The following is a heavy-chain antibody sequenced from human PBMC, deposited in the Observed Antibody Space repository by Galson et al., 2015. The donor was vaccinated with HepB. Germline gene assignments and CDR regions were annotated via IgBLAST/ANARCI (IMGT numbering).Heavy chain of an antibody. J-gene: IGHJ5*02. CDR3: ARGIVVVVAATPGASWLDP. CDR2: ISSSSSTI. D-gene: IGHD2-15*01. CDR1: GFTFSNYG. V-gene: IGHV3-48*01. Sequence: LRLSCAASGFTFSNYGMHWVRQAPGKGLEWVSYISSSSSTIYYADSVKGRFTISRDNAKNSLYLQMNSLSAEDTAVYYCARGIVVVVAATPGASWLDPWGQGTLVTVSS.